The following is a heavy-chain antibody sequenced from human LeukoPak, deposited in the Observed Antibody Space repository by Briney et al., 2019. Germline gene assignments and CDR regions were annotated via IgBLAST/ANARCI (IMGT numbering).Heavy chain of an antibody. V-gene: IGHV3-53*01. CDR3: ERGATPDV. J-gene: IGHJ6*04. D-gene: IGHD1-26*01. CDR2: IYRGGGT. Sequence: PGGSLRLSCAASGFTVSSNYMSWVRQAPGKGLEWVAIIYRGGGTSYANSVKGRSTISRDNSKNTLYLQMNSLRAEDTAVYYCERGATPDVWGKGTTVTVSS. CDR1: GFTVSSNY.